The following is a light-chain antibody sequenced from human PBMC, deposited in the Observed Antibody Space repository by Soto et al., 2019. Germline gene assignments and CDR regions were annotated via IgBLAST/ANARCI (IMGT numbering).Light chain of an antibody. CDR3: SSYTTLGTRV. V-gene: IGLV2-14*01. Sequence: QSVLTQPASVSGSPGQSITISCTGTSSDVGNYNYVSWYQQHPAKAPKLMIYDVSNRPSGVSNRFSGSKSSNTASLTISGLRAEYEADYYCSSYTTLGTRVFGTGTKVTVL. CDR2: DVS. J-gene: IGLJ1*01. CDR1: SSDVGNYNY.